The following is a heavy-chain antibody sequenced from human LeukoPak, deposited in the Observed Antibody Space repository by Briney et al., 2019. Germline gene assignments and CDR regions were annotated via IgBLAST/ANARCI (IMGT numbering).Heavy chain of an antibody. CDR2: ISWNSGSI. CDR3: AKDDSSSWRGVRNFDY. J-gene: IGHJ4*02. Sequence: PTGRSLRLSCAASGFTLDDYAMHWVRQAPGKGLEWVSSISWNSGSIGYADSVKGRFTISRDNAKNSLYLQMNSLRPEDTALYYCAKDDSSSWRGVRNFDYWGQGTLVTVFS. D-gene: IGHD6-13*01. V-gene: IGHV3-9*01. CDR1: GFTLDDYA.